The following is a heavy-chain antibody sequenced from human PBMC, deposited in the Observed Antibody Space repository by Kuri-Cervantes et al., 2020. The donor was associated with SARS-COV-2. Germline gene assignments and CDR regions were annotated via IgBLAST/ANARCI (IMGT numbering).Heavy chain of an antibody. D-gene: IGHD3-9*01. V-gene: IGHV4-31*03. CDR2: IYYSGST. J-gene: IGHJ4*02. CDR1: GGSISSGGYY. Sequence: SETLSLTCTVSGGSISSGGYYWSWIRQHPGKGLEWIGYIYYSGSTYYNSSLKSRLSLSVDTSKNQFSLKLTSVTAADTAIYYCARHYAFDRFHKWGRGTQVTVSS. CDR3: ARHYAFDRFHK.